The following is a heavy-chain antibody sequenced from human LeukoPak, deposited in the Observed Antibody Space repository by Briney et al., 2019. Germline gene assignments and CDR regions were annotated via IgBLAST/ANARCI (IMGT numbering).Heavy chain of an antibody. Sequence: SETLSLTCTVSGGSISSYYWSWIRQPPGKGLEWIGYIYYSGSTNYNPSLKSRVTISVDTSKNQFSLKLSSVTAADTAVYYCAKDFMGLSRFDSWGQGTLVTVSS. D-gene: IGHD1-26*01. J-gene: IGHJ4*02. V-gene: IGHV4-59*01. CDR2: IYYSGST. CDR1: GGSISSYY. CDR3: AKDFMGLSRFDS.